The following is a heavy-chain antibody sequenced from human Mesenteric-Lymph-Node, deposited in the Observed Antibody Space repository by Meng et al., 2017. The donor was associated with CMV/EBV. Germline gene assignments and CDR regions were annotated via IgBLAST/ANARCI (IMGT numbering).Heavy chain of an antibody. CDR3: AKDRGGQWLDLDY. V-gene: IGHV3-23*01. J-gene: IGHJ4*02. CDR2: ISGSAGTT. D-gene: IGHD6-19*01. Sequence: GGSLRLSCAASGFTFSSYSMNWVRQAPGKGLEWVSTISGSAGTTYYADSVKGRFTISRDNSKNTLYLQMNSLRAEDTAVYYCAKDRGGQWLDLDYWGQGTLVTVSS. CDR1: GFTFSSYS.